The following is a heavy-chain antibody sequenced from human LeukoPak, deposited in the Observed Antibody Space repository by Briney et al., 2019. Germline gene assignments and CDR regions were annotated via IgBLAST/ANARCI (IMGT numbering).Heavy chain of an antibody. CDR1: GGSISSSSYY. Sequence: SETLSLTCTVSGGSISSSSYYWGRIRQPPGKGLEWIGSIYYSGSTYYNPSLKSRVTISVDTSKNQFSLKLSSVTAADTAVYYCARDLTWGTYYDYVYYYGMDVWGQGTTVTVSS. D-gene: IGHD3-16*01. J-gene: IGHJ6*02. CDR3: ARDLTWGTYYDYVYYYGMDV. V-gene: IGHV4-39*07. CDR2: IYYSGST.